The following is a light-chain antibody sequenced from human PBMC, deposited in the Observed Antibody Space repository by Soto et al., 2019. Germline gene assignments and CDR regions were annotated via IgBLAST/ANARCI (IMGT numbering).Light chain of an antibody. CDR3: QQYDNWPL. CDR1: QSVSSN. Sequence: EIVMTQSPATLSESPGERYTLSCRASQSVSSNLAWYQHKPGQAPRLLIYGASTRATGIPARFSGSGSGTEFSLTISSLQSEDFSVYYCQQYDNWPLFGQGTKVEIK. CDR2: GAS. V-gene: IGKV3D-15*01. J-gene: IGKJ1*01.